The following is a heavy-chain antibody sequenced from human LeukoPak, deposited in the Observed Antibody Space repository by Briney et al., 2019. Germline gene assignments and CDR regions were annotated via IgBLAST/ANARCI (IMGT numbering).Heavy chain of an antibody. CDR3: ARNRDGYLPFDY. V-gene: IGHV3-11*06. Sequence: GGSLRLSCAASGFTFSDYYMSWIRQAPGKGLEWVSYISSSSTYTKYADSVKGRFTISRDNAKNSLYLQMNSLRAEDTAVYYCARNRDGYLPFDYWGQGTLVTVSS. J-gene: IGHJ4*02. CDR2: ISSSSTYT. D-gene: IGHD5-24*01. CDR1: GFTFSDYY.